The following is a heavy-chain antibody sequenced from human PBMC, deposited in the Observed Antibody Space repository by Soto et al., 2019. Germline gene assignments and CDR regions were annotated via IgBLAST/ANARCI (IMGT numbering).Heavy chain of an antibody. CDR2: IYPGDSDS. CDR3: ARHSVAATYYNYGMDE. J-gene: IGHJ6*02. CDR1: GKTFTSYW. Sequence: DSLKVSRKCSGKTFTSYWIGLVLQMPGKGLEWMGIIYPGDSDSRYSPSFQGQVPISADKSISTAYLQWITLKASDTAMYYCARHSVAATYYNYGMDEWGQGTTVTVSS. D-gene: IGHD2-15*01. V-gene: IGHV5-51*01.